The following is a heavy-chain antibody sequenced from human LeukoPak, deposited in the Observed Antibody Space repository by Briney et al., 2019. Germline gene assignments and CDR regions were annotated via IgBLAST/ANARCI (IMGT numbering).Heavy chain of an antibody. V-gene: IGHV1-69*04. CDR3: ARKKAGHQSYYYYYGMDV. J-gene: IGHJ6*02. Sequence: SVKVSCKASGGTFSSYAISWVRQAPGQGLEWMGRIIPILGIANYAQKFQGRVTITADRSTSTAYMELSSLRSEDTAVYYCARKKAGHQSYYYYYGMDVWGQGTTVTVSS. CDR1: GGTFSSYA. CDR2: IIPILGIA. D-gene: IGHD2-2*01.